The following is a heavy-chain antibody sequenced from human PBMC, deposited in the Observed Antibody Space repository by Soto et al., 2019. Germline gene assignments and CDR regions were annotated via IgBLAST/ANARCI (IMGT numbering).Heavy chain of an antibody. Sequence: SETLSLTCTVSGGSISSYYWSWIRQPPGKGLEWIGYIYYSGSTNYNPSLKSRVTISVDTSKNQFSLKLSSVTAADTAVYYCASGRGIAVADNWFDPWGQGTLVTVSS. CDR2: IYYSGST. D-gene: IGHD6-19*01. CDR3: ASGRGIAVADNWFDP. CDR1: GGSISSYY. J-gene: IGHJ5*02. V-gene: IGHV4-59*08.